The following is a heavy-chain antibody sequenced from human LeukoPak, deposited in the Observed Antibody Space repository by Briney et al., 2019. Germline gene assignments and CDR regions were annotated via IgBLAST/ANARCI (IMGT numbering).Heavy chain of an antibody. D-gene: IGHD2-21*02. CDR1: GASISNYY. CDR2: ISYSGSS. V-gene: IGHV4-59*01. CDR3: AGAPMTSAGTALKD. Sequence: SETLSLTCTVSGASISNYYCSWIRQPPGKALEFIGYISYSGSSNYNPSLKSRVTISVDTSKNQLSLKLNSVTAADTAVYYCAGAPMTSAGTALKDWGQGTLVTVSS. J-gene: IGHJ4*02.